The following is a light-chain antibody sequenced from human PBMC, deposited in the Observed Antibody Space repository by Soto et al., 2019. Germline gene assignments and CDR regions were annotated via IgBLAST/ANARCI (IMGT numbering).Light chain of an antibody. V-gene: IGKV3D-11*01. CDR2: DAS. Sequence: FTQSPATLSLSPGARATFSCTASQGISTYIAWYQQKPGHPPRLLMFDASRRATGIPPRFSGGGFGTKFTLTINNLEPDDVAVYYCQQRGESFGPGTRLEI. CDR3: QQRGES. CDR1: QGISTY. J-gene: IGKJ5*01.